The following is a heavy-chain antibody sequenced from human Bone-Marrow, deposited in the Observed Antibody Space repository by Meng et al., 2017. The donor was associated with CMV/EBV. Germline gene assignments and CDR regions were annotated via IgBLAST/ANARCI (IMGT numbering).Heavy chain of an antibody. Sequence: SVKVSCKASGFTFTSSAVQWVRQARGQRLEWIGWIVVGSGNTNYAQKFQERVTITRDMSTSTAYMELSSLRSEDTAVYYCARGTIMIRDYHHHGVDVWGQGTTVTVSS. CDR1: GFTFTSSA. J-gene: IGHJ6*02. CDR3: ARGTIMIRDYHHHGVDV. CDR2: IVVGSGNT. V-gene: IGHV1-58*01. D-gene: IGHD3-16*01.